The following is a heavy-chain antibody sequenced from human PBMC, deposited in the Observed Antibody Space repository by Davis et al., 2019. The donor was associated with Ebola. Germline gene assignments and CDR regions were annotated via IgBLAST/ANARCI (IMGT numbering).Heavy chain of an antibody. D-gene: IGHD4-17*01. CDR2: IRSKANSYAT. CDR3: TTSLPYGDYADY. CDR1: GFTFSGSA. V-gene: IGHV3-73*01. Sequence: GESLKIPCAASGFTFSGSAMHWVRQASGKGLEWVGRIRSKANSYATAYAASVKGRFTISRDDSKNTAYLQMNSLKTEDTAVYYCTTSLPYGDYADYWGQGTLVTVSS. J-gene: IGHJ4*02.